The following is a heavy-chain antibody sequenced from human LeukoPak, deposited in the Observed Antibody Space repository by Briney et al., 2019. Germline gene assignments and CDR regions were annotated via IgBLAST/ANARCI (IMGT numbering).Heavy chain of an antibody. CDR3: AKDAAGPEY. Sequence: GGSLRLSWVVSGLTFSSYSMSWVRQAPGKGLDWVSGISASGGDTWYPDSVKGRFTISRDNSKNTLFLQMSSLRVEDTAMYYCAKDAAGPEYWGQGTLVTVSS. CDR1: GLTFSSYS. CDR2: ISASGGDT. D-gene: IGHD6-13*01. J-gene: IGHJ4*02. V-gene: IGHV3-23*01.